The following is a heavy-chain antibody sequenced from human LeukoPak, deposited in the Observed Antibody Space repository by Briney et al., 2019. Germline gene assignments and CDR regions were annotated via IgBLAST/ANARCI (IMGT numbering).Heavy chain of an antibody. V-gene: IGHV1-2*02. CDR1: GGTFSSYA. CDR2: INPNSGVT. Sequence: ASVKVSCKASGGTFSSYAISWVRQAPGQGLEWMGWINPNSGVTNYAQKLQGRVTITRDTSIDTAYMQLSRLRSGDTAVYYCAKDRYGDYEAPFHYYMDAWGRGTTVTVSS. D-gene: IGHD5-12*01. CDR3: AKDRYGDYEAPFHYYMDA. J-gene: IGHJ6*03.